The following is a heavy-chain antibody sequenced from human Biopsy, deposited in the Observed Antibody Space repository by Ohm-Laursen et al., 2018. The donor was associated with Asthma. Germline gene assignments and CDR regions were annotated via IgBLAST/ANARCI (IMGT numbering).Heavy chain of an antibody. CDR2: VNTGDGDT. D-gene: IGHD3-9*01. V-gene: IGHV1-3*04. Sequence: ASVKVSCKASGYNFISFAIHWVRQAPGQRLEWMGWVNTGDGDTKYSQKFQGRVTITRDTSASTAYMGLRSLRSEDTATYYCARTYYDFLTGQVKDVFGVWGQGTMVTVSS. J-gene: IGHJ3*01. CDR3: ARTYYDFLTGQVKDVFGV. CDR1: GYNFISFA.